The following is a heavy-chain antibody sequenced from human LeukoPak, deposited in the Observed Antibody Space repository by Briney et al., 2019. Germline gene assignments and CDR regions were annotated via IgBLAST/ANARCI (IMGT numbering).Heavy chain of an antibody. CDR2: ISSNGGST. J-gene: IGHJ4*02. D-gene: IGHD5-12*01. V-gene: IGHV3-64*01. Sequence: GGSLRLSCAASGFTFSSYAMHWVRQAPGKGLEYVSAISSNGGSTYYANSVKGRFTISRDNSKNTLYLQMGSLRAEDMAVYYCARTPSGYDRLGFDYWGQGTLVTVSS. CDR3: ARTPSGYDRLGFDY. CDR1: GFTFSSYA.